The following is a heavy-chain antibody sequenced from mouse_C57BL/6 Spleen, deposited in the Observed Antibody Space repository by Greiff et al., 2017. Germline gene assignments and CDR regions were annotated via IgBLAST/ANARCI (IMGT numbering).Heavy chain of an antibody. V-gene: IGHV1-18*01. Sequence: EVQLQQSGPELVKPGASVKIPCKASGYTFTDYNMDWVKPSHGKSLEWIGDINPNNGGTIYTQQFQGKATLTVEKSSSTDYMERRSLTSEDTACYYCARGDSNYDRGYFDYWGKGTTLTVSS. D-gene: IGHD2-5*01. CDR1: GYTFTDYN. CDR3: ARGDSNYDRGYFDY. J-gene: IGHJ2*01. CDR2: INPNNGGT.